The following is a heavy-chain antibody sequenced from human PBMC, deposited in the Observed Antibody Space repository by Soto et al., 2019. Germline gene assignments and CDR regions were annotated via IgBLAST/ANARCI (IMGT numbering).Heavy chain of an antibody. CDR1: GGTVSSYA. V-gene: IGHV1-69*06. J-gene: IGHJ3*02. Sequence: GPQVKLSCKASGGTVSSYAISWVRQAPGQGLEWMGGIIPIFGTANYAQKFQGRVTITADKCTSTAYMELSSLRSEDTAVYYCARGQAMNTGAFDIWGQGTMLTVSS. CDR3: ARGQAMNTGAFDI. CDR2: IIPIFGTA. D-gene: IGHD2-2*01.